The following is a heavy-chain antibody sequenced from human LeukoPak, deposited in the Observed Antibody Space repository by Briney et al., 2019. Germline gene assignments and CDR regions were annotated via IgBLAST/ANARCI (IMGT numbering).Heavy chain of an antibody. J-gene: IGHJ5*02. CDR3: ARVRWRGWFDP. CDR1: GGSISSSSYY. V-gene: IGHV4-39*07. Sequence: PSETLSLTCTVSGGSISSSSYYWGWIRQPPGKGLEWIGSIYYSGSTYYNPSLKSRVTISVDTSKNQFSLKLSSVTAADTAVYYCARVRWRGWFDPWGQGTLVTVSS. CDR2: IYYSGST. D-gene: IGHD4-23*01.